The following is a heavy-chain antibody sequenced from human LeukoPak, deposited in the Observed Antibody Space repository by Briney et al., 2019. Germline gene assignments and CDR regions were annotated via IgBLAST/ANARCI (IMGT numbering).Heavy chain of an antibody. CDR1: GFTFSSYA. D-gene: IGHD3-3*01. Sequence: PGGPLRLSCAASGFTFSSYAMSWVRQAPGKGLEWVSAISGSGGSTYYADSVKGRFTISRDNSKNTLYLQMNSLRAEDTAVYYCAKRNYDFWSGYYRRAENHFDYWGQGTLVTVSS. V-gene: IGHV3-23*01. CDR3: AKRNYDFWSGYYRRAENHFDY. J-gene: IGHJ4*02. CDR2: ISGSGGST.